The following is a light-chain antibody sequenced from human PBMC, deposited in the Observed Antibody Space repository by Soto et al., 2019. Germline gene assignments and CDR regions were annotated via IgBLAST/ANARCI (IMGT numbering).Light chain of an antibody. J-gene: IGKJ2*01. CDR3: QQYNSYLYT. Sequence: GDRVTITCRASQSISSWLAWYPQKPGKAPELLIYDASSLESGVPSRFSGSGSGTEFTLTISSLQPDDFATYYCQQYNSYLYTFGQGTKLEIK. V-gene: IGKV1-5*01. CDR1: QSISSW. CDR2: DAS.